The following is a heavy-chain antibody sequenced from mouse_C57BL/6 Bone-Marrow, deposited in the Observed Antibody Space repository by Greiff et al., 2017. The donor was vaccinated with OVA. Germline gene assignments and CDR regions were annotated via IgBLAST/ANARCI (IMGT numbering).Heavy chain of an antibody. CDR2: ISSGGSYT. V-gene: IGHV5-6*02. CDR3: ARRLGRGDY. CDR1: GFTFSSYG. J-gene: IGHJ2*01. Sequence: EVKLVESGGDLVKPGGSLKLSCAASGFTFSSYGMSWVRQTPDKRLEWVATISSGGSYTYYPDSVKGRFTISRDNAKNTLYLQMSSLKSEDTAMYYCARRLGRGDYWGQGTTLTVSS. D-gene: IGHD4-1*01.